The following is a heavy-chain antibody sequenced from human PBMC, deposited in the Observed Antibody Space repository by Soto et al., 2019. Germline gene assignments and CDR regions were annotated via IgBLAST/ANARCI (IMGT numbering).Heavy chain of an antibody. CDR1: GDSISTYY. Sequence: PSETLSLTCSVSGDSISTYYWSWIRQPPGKGLEWIGYIYYSGSTNYNPSLKSRVVISVDTSKNQFSLKLTSVTAADTAVYYCARAIGYYASGSYFDPWGQGXLVTVSS. D-gene: IGHD3-10*01. V-gene: IGHV4-59*01. J-gene: IGHJ5*02. CDR3: ARAIGYYASGSYFDP. CDR2: IYYSGST.